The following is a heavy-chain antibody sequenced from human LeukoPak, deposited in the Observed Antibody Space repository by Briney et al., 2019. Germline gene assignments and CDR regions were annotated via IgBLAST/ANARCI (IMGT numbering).Heavy chain of an antibody. Sequence: PGGSLRLSCAASGFTFSSYEMNWVRQAPGKGLEWVSYISSSGSTIYYPDPVKGRFTISRDNAKNSLYLQMNSMRAEDTAVYYCAELGITMIGGVWGKVTTVTISS. J-gene: IGHJ6*04. CDR2: ISSSGSTI. CDR1: GFTFSSYE. V-gene: IGHV3-48*03. CDR3: AELGITMIGGV. D-gene: IGHD3-10*02.